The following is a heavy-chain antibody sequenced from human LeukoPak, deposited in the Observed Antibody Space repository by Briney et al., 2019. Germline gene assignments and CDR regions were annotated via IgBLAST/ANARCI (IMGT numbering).Heavy chain of an antibody. CDR2: IYWDDDK. CDR3: AHGGVTGTKY. Sequence: SGPTLVKPTQTLTLTCTFSGFSLSTNGVGVCWIRQPPGKALEWLALIYWDDDKRYSPSLKTRLSITKDTSKNQVVLTMTNMGPVDTATYYCAHGGVTGTKYWGQGTLVTVSS. J-gene: IGHJ4*02. V-gene: IGHV2-5*02. D-gene: IGHD1-20*01. CDR1: GFSLSTNGVG.